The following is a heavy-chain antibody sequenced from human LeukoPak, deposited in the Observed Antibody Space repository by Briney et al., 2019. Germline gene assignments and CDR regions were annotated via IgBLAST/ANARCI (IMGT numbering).Heavy chain of an antibody. J-gene: IGHJ4*02. D-gene: IGHD3-10*01. CDR2: ISYDGSNK. CDR1: GFTFSSYG. CDR3: AKDRWGEWKFDY. Sequence: GGSLRLPCAASGFTFSSYGMHWVRQAPGKGLEWVAVISYDGSNKYYADSVKGRFTISRDNSKNTLYLQMNSLRAEDTAVYYCAKDRWGEWKFDYWGQGTLVTVSS. V-gene: IGHV3-30*18.